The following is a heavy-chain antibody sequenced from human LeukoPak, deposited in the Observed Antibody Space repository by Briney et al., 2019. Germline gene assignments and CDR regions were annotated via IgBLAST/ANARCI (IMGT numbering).Heavy chain of an antibody. CDR1: GDSISSYY. J-gene: IGHJ4*02. V-gene: IGHV4-59*12. CDR2: IYYSGST. D-gene: IGHD3-22*01. Sequence: SETLSLTCTVSGDSISSYYWSWIRQPPGKGLEWIGYIYYSGSTDYNPSLKSRVTISVDTSKNQFSLKLSSVTAADTAVYYCAREYDSSGHYYRAPFDYWGQGTLVTVSS. CDR3: AREYDSSGHYYRAPFDY.